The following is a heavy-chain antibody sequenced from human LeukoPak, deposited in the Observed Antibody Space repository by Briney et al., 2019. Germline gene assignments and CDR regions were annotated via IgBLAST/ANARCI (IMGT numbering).Heavy chain of an antibody. CDR1: GYTFTSYD. CDR3: ARDQHTAMVTGFDP. V-gene: IGHV1-8*01. CDR2: MNPNSGNT. J-gene: IGHJ5*02. Sequence: GASVKVSCKASGYTFTSYDINWVRQATGQGLEWMGWMNPNSGNTGYAQKFQGRVTMTRNTSISTAYMELSSLRSEDTAVYYCARDQHTAMVTGFDPWAREPWSPSPQ. D-gene: IGHD5-18*01.